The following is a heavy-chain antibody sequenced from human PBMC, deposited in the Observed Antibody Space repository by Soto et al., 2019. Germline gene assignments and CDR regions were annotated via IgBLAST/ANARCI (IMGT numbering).Heavy chain of an antibody. CDR1: GYTFPASY. D-gene: IGHD4-17*01. V-gene: IGHV1-2*02. CDR3: ARDPDYGDYWGYFFDS. Sequence: QVQLVQSGAEVKKPGASVKFSCKTSGYTFPASYIHWIRQAPGQGLEWMGWINPTSGGTVYAQNFQDRVTMTRDTSISTAYMELRRLNSDDTAVYYCARDPDYGDYWGYFFDSWGQGTPVTVSS. J-gene: IGHJ4*02. CDR2: INPTSGGT.